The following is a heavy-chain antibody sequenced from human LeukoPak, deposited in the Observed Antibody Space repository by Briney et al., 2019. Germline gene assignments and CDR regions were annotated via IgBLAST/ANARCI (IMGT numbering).Heavy chain of an antibody. CDR2: IRYDGTNK. Sequence: PGGSLRLSCAASRFSFSKYGMHWVRQAPGQGQEWVAFIRYDGTNKYYVDSVKGRFTISRDNSKNTLYLQMNSLRAEDTAVYYCAKDLYGDYGRGIDYWGQGTLVTVSS. CDR1: RFSFSKYG. J-gene: IGHJ4*02. V-gene: IGHV3-30*02. D-gene: IGHD4-17*01. CDR3: AKDLYGDYGRGIDY.